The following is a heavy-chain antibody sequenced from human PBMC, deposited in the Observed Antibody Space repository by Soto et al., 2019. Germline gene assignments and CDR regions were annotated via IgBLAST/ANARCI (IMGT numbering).Heavy chain of an antibody. D-gene: IGHD3-22*01. CDR2: IIPILNSV. V-gene: IGHV1-69*08. CDR1: GGTFSTYT. Sequence: QVQLVQSGAEVKKPGSSVKVSCKASGGTFSTYTISWVRQAPGQGLEWMGRIIPILNSVNYAQKFQGIVTITADKSTSTAYMELSSLRSEDTAVYYCARGRRYYDSNRYYNYFDYWGQGTLVTVSS. CDR3: ARGRRYYDSNRYYNYFDY. J-gene: IGHJ4*02.